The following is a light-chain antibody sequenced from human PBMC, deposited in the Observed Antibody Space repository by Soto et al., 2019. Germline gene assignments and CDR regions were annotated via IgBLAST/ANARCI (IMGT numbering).Light chain of an antibody. J-gene: IGLJ2*01. CDR3: ETWDINTHVV. Sequence: QSVLTQSSSASASLGSSGKLTCTLSSGHSSYIIAWHQQQPGKAPRYLMKLEGSGSYNKGSGVPDRFSGSSSGADRYLTISNLQFEDEADYYCETWDINTHVVFGGGTKLTVL. V-gene: IGLV4-60*02. CDR1: SGHSSYI. CDR2: LEGSGSY.